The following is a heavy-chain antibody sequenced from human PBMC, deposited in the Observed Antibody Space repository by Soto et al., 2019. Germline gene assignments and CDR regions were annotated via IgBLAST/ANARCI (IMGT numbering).Heavy chain of an antibody. CDR3: ASDTAGYSSGWYGAFGDY. CDR2: IWYDGSNK. D-gene: IGHD6-19*01. V-gene: IGHV3-33*01. CDR1: GFTFSSYG. Sequence: VQLVESGGGVVQPGRSLRLSCAASGFTFSSYGMHWVRQAPGKGLEWVAVIWYDGSNKYYADSVKGRFTISRDNSKNTLYLQMNSLRAEDTAVYYCASDTAGYSSGWYGAFGDYWGQGTLVTVSS. J-gene: IGHJ4*02.